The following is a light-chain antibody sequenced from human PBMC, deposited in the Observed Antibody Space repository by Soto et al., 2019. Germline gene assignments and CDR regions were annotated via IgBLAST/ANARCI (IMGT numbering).Light chain of an antibody. CDR1: SSDVGGYNY. CDR2: EVN. CDR3: SSYAGSSNV. J-gene: IGLJ1*01. V-gene: IGLV2-8*01. Sequence: SVLTQPPSASGSPGQSVAISCTGTSSDVGGYNYVSWYQQHPGKAPKLMIYEVNQRPSGVPDRFSGSKSGNTASLTVSGLQAEDEADYYCSSYAGSSNVFGTGTKLTVL.